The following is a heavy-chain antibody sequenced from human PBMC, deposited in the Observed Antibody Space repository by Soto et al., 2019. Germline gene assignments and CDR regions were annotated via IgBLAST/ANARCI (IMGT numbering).Heavy chain of an antibody. D-gene: IGHD6-19*01. CDR3: ARPKGTYSSGYYDFDF. V-gene: IGHV1-69*01. CDR1: GGTFSTYA. Sequence: QVQLEQSGGEVKQPGSTVRVSCKTSGGTFSTYAINWVRQAPGQGLEWMGAIIPLIGTADYSQKFQGRVKITADESTSTGYLELSSLRFDDTAVYFCARPKGTYSSGYYDFDFWGQGTLVTVSS. CDR2: IIPLIGTA. J-gene: IGHJ4*02.